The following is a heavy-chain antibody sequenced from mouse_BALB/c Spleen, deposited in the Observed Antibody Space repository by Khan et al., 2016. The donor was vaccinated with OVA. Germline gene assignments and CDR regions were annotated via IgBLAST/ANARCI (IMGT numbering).Heavy chain of an antibody. CDR3: ARRTTVYTMDD. CDR1: GYTFTSNT. J-gene: IGHJ4*01. D-gene: IGHD1-1*01. CDR2: INPSSGYT. V-gene: IGHV1-4*01. Sequence: VQLQESGAELARPGASVKMSCKASGYTFTSNTMHWVKQRPGQGLEWIGYINPSSGYTNYNQNFKDKATLTADKSSSTAYMQLSSLTSEDSAVYYCARRTTVYTMDDWGQGTSVTVSS.